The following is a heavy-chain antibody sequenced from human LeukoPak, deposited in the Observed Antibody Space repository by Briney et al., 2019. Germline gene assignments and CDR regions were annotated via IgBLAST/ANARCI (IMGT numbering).Heavy chain of an antibody. D-gene: IGHD6-13*01. Sequence: PGGSLRLSCAASGFTFSSYAMSWVRQAPGKGLEWVSYISTGSSTTYYADSVKGRFTISRDNVENSLYLQMNSLRDEDTAVYYCTTDGVEAAAGTGFLSYFDYWGQGTLVTVSS. CDR2: ISTGSSTT. CDR1: GFTFSSYA. V-gene: IGHV3-48*02. J-gene: IGHJ4*02. CDR3: TTDGVEAAAGTGFLSYFDY.